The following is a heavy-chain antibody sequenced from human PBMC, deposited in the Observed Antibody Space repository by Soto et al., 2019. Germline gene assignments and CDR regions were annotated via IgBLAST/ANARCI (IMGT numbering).Heavy chain of an antibody. V-gene: IGHV4-4*02. D-gene: IGHD4-17*01. CDR2: IWRSGTT. CDR1: SDSISSGNW. Sequence: QVQLQESGPGLVEPSGTLSLTCAVSSDSISSGNWWSWVRQPPGKGLEWIGEIWRSGTTNYNPSLKSGVTMSVDKSTNQFSLRLNSVTAADTAVYYCARHGDPYYFDYWGQGTLVTVSS. J-gene: IGHJ4*02. CDR3: ARHGDPYYFDY.